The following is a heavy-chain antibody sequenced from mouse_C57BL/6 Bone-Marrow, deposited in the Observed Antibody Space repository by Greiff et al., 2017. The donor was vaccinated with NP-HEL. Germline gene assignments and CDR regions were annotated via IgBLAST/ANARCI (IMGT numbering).Heavy chain of an antibody. CDR2: IYPGSGST. CDR1: GYTFTSYW. J-gene: IGHJ2*01. V-gene: IGHV1-55*01. D-gene: IGHD1-1*01. CDR3: ATNYYGSYYFDY. Sequence: QVQLKQPGAELVKPGASVKMSCKASGYTFTSYWITWVKQRPGQGLEWIGDIYPGSGSTNYNEKFKSKATLTVDTSSSTAYMQLSSLTSEDSAVYYCATNYYGSYYFDYWGQGTTLTVSS.